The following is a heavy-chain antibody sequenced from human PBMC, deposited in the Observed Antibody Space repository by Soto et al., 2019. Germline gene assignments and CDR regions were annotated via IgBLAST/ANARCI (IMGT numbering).Heavy chain of an antibody. V-gene: IGHV4-30-2*01. CDR2: IYHSGST. CDR3: ASASGYCSGGSCPVGWFGP. J-gene: IGHJ5*02. Sequence: QLQLQESGSGLVKPSQTLSLTCAVSGGSISSGGYSWSWIRQPPGKGLEWIGDIYHSGSTYYNPSLKSRVTVSVDGSKKQFSLKLSSVTAADTAGYYCASASGYCSGGSCPVGWFGPWGQGTLVTVSS. D-gene: IGHD2-15*01. CDR1: GGSISSGGYS.